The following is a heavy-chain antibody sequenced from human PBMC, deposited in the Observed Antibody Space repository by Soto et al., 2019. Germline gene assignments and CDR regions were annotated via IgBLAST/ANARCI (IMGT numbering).Heavy chain of an antibody. D-gene: IGHD1-7*01. V-gene: IGHV3-23*01. CDR3: AKDHGRITGTGDY. J-gene: IGHJ4*02. Sequence: GGSLRLSCAASGFTFSSYAMSWVRQAPGKGLEWVSAISGSGGSTYYADSVKDRFTISRDNSKNTLYLQMNSLRAEDTAVYYCAKDHGRITGTGDYWGQGTLVTVSS. CDR2: ISGSGGST. CDR1: GFTFSSYA.